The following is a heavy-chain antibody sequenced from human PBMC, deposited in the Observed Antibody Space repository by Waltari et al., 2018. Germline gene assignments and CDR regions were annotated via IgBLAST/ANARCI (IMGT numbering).Heavy chain of an antibody. D-gene: IGHD3-22*01. CDR2: IIPILGIA. Sequence: QVQLVQSGAEVKKPGSSVKVSCKASGGTFSSYTISWVRQAPGQGLEWMGRIIPILGIANYAQKFQGRVTITADKSTSTAYMELSSLRSEDTAVYYCARGGYYDSSEYYFDYWGQGTLVTVSS. J-gene: IGHJ4*02. CDR3: ARGGYYDSSEYYFDY. V-gene: IGHV1-69*02. CDR1: GGTFSSYT.